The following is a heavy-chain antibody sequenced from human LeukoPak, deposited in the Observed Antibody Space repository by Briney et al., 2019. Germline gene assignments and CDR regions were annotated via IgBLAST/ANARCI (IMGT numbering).Heavy chain of an antibody. J-gene: IGHJ6*03. CDR3: ASGRYDFWSGLYYYYMDV. CDR2: IYYSGST. D-gene: IGHD3-3*01. Sequence: SETLSLTCTVSGGSISSYYWSWIRQPPGKGLEWIGYIYYSGSTNYNPSLKSRVTISVDTSKNQFSLKLSSVTAADTAVYYCASGRYDFWSGLYYYYMDVWGKGTTVTVSS. CDR1: GGSISSYY. V-gene: IGHV4-59*01.